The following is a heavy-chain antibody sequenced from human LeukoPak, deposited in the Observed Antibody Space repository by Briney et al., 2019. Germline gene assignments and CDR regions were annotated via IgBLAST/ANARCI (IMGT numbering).Heavy chain of an antibody. D-gene: IGHD3-16*01. V-gene: IGHV3-73*01. Sequence: GGSLRLSCAASGFTFSGSGMHWVRQASGKGLEWVGRIRSKANNYATAYAASVKGRFTISRDDSKNTAYLQMNSLKTEDTAVYYCTMLGDYWGQGTLVTVSS. CDR1: GFTFSGSG. CDR3: TMLGDY. CDR2: IRSKANNYAT. J-gene: IGHJ4*02.